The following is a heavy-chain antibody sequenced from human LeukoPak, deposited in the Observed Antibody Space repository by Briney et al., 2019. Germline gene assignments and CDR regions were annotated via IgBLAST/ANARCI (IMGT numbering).Heavy chain of an antibody. Sequence: PSETLSLTCTVSGGSISSSSYYWGWIRQPPGKGLEWIGNIYYSGSTYYNPSLKSRVTISVDTSKNQFSLKLSSVTAADTAVYYCARTRSGWYSDFDYWGQGTLVTVSS. CDR2: IYYSGST. CDR3: ARTRSGWYSDFDY. J-gene: IGHJ4*02. V-gene: IGHV4-39*01. CDR1: GGSISSSSYY. D-gene: IGHD6-19*01.